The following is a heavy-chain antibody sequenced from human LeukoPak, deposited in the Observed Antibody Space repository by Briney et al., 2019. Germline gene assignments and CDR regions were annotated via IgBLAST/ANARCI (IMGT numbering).Heavy chain of an antibody. CDR2: ISGSGGST. V-gene: IGHV3-23*01. CDR1: GFTFSSYA. J-gene: IGHJ4*02. CDR3: AKVWDSGWYGDFDY. D-gene: IGHD6-19*01. Sequence: PGGSLRLSCAASGFTFSSYAMSWVRKAPGKGLEWVSAISGSGGSTYYADSVKGRFTISRDNSKNTLYLQMNSLRAEDTAVYYCAKVWDSGWYGDFDYWGQGTLVTVSS.